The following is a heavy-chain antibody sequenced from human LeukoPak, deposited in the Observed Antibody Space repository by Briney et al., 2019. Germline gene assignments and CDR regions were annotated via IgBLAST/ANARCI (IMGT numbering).Heavy chain of an antibody. V-gene: IGHV3-23*01. J-gene: IGHJ4*02. CDR1: GFTFSSYA. CDR3: AKGHYYGSGSLDY. CDR2: ISGSGGST. D-gene: IGHD3-10*01. Sequence: GSLRLSCAASGFTFSSYAMSWVSQAPGKGLEWVSAISGSGGSTYYADSVKGRFTISRDNSKNTLYVQMNSLRAEDTAVYYCAKGHYYGSGSLDYWGQGTLVTVSS.